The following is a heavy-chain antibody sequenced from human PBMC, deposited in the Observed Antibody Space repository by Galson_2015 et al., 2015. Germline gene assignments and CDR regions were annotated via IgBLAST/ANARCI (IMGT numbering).Heavy chain of an antibody. CDR2: TYYRSKWYT. Sequence: CAISGDSVSSNSAAWNWIRQSPSRGLEWLGRTYYRSKWYTDYAVYEKSRISINPDTSKNDFSLQLNSVTPEDTAVYYCARDLVAVAETSDGFDIWGQGTMVTVSS. CDR1: GDSVSSNSAA. J-gene: IGHJ3*02. D-gene: IGHD6-19*01. V-gene: IGHV6-1*01. CDR3: ARDLVAVAETSDGFDI.